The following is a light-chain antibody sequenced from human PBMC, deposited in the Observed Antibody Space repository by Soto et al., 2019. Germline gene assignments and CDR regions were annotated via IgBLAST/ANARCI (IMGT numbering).Light chain of an antibody. Sequence: QSVLAQPASVSGSPGQSITISCTGGSSDIGGYNYVSWYQQHPGRAPRLLIQEVTNRPSGVPDRFSGSKSGNTASLIIRGHPAEDEDDYFCRSSCSKTPPCVFGTGTKLTVL. J-gene: IGLJ3*02. CDR1: SSDIGGYNY. V-gene: IGLV2-14*01. CDR3: RSSCSKTPPCV. CDR2: EVT.